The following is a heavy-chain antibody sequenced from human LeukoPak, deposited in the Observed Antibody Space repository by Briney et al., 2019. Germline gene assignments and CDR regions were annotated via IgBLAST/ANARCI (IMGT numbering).Heavy chain of an antibody. CDR1: GFTFSSYG. V-gene: IGHV3-30*18. CDR2: ISYDGSNK. J-gene: IGHJ4*02. D-gene: IGHD1-26*01. CDR3: AKDPGIGGATEHPRGY. Sequence: GGSLRLSCAASGFTFSSYGMPWVRQAPGKGLEWVAVISYDGSNKYYADSVKGRFTISRDNSKNTLYLQMNSLRAEDAAVYYWAKDPGIGGATEHPRGYGGQGPLVTVS.